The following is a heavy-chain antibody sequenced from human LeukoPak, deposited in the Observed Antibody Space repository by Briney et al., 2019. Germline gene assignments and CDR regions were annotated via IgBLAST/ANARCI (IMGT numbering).Heavy chain of an antibody. CDR3: ARERFGEFRISYYFDY. D-gene: IGHD3-10*01. CDR1: GFTFSSYA. Sequence: GGSLRLSCAASGFTFSSYAMSWVRQAPGKGLEWVANIKQDGSEKYYVDSVKGRFTISRDNAKNSLYLQMNSLRAEDTAVYYCARERFGEFRISYYFDYWGQGTLVTVSS. J-gene: IGHJ4*02. V-gene: IGHV3-7*01. CDR2: IKQDGSEK.